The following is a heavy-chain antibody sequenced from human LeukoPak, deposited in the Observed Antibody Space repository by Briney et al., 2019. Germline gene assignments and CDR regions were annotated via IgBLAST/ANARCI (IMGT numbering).Heavy chain of an antibody. Sequence: GGSLRLSCAASGFTFSSYWMSWGRQAPGKGLEWVANIKQDGGEKYYVDSVKGRFTISRDNAKNSLYLQMNSMRAEDTAVYYCARDNIGDWYYFDYWGQGTLVTVSS. CDR3: ARDNIGDWYYFDY. J-gene: IGHJ4*02. CDR2: IKQDGGEK. CDR1: GFTFSSYW. D-gene: IGHD2-21*02. V-gene: IGHV3-7*01.